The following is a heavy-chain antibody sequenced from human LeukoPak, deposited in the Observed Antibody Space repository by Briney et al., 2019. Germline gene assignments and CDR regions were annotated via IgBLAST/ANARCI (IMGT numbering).Heavy chain of an antibody. V-gene: IGHV1-8*01. D-gene: IGHD5-24*01. CDR1: GYTFTSYD. Sequence: GASVKVSCKASGYTFTSYDINWVRQATGQGLEWMGWMNPNSGNTGYAQKFQGRVTMTRNTSISTAYMELSSLRSEDTAVYYCARGLATIQENTLSFDYWGQGTLVTVSS. CDR3: ARGLATIQENTLSFDY. CDR2: MNPNSGNT. J-gene: IGHJ4*02.